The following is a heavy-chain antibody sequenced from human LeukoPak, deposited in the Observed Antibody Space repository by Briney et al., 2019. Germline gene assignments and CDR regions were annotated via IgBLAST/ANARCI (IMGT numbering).Heavy chain of an antibody. CDR3: ARVGDYYDSSGSYYYYMDV. Sequence: ASVNVSFKSSVYIFIDFSMHWVRQAGGQGLEWMGWINQNSGGTKYAQNLQGRVTMTTDTSTSTAYMELRSLRSDDTAVYYCARVGDYYDSSGSYYYYMDVWGKGTTVTVSS. V-gene: IGHV1-2*02. J-gene: IGHJ6*03. CDR1: VYIFIDFS. CDR2: INQNSGGT. D-gene: IGHD3-22*01.